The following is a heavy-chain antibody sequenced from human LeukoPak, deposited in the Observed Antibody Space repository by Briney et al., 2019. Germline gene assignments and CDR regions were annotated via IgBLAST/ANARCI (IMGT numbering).Heavy chain of an antibody. CDR1: GFTFSSYG. CDR3: ARTLIPKYDFWSGYYTVSDYYYGMDV. D-gene: IGHD3-3*01. CDR2: IWYDGSNK. V-gene: IGHV3-33*01. Sequence: GRSLRLSCAASGFTFSSYGMHWVRQAPGKGLEWVAVIWYDGSNKYYADSVKGRFTISRDNSKNTLYLQMNSLRAEDTAVYYCARTLIPKYDFWSGYYTVSDYYYGMDVWGQETTVTVSS. J-gene: IGHJ6*02.